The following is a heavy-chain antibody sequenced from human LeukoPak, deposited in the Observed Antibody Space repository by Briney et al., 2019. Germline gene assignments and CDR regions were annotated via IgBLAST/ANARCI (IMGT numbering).Heavy chain of an antibody. D-gene: IGHD6-13*01. V-gene: IGHV3-48*04. J-gene: IGHJ4*02. Sequence: GGSLRLSCAASGFTFSSYSMNWVRRAPGKGLEWVSYISSSSSTIYYADSVKGRFTISRDNAKNSLYLQMNSLRAEDTAVYYCAKVHSSSWYKSWGQGTLVTVSS. CDR2: ISSSSSTI. CDR3: AKVHSSSWYKS. CDR1: GFTFSSYS.